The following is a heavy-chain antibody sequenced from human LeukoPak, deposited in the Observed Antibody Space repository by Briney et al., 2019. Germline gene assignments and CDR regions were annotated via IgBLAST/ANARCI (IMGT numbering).Heavy chain of an antibody. CDR2: ISGSGGST. J-gene: IGHJ6*03. V-gene: IGHV3-23*01. D-gene: IGHD6-13*01. CDR1: GFTFSSYG. Sequence: PGRSLRLSCAASGFTFSSYGMSWVRQAPGKGLEWVSAISGSGGSTYYADSVKGRFTISRDNSKNTLYLQMNSLRAEDTAVYYCAKVGSSSWYYYYYYMDVWGKGTTVTISS. CDR3: AKVGSSSWYYYYYYMDV.